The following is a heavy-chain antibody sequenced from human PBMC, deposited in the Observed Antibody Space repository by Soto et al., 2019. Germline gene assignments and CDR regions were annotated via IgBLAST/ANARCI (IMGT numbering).Heavy chain of an antibody. J-gene: IGHJ6*02. V-gene: IGHV3-21*06. D-gene: IGHD6-6*01. CDR3: ARVHLVRTSSYYCGMDV. CDR2: ISGSGKDT. Sequence: DLVESGGGLVKPGGSLTLSCATSGFTFSNYRMNWVRQAPGKGLECVASISGSGKDTFYRDSVKGRFTISRDNAESSLVLQMNSLTVDDTAVYHCARVHLVRTSSYYCGMDVWGPGTTVTVSS. CDR1: GFTFSNYR.